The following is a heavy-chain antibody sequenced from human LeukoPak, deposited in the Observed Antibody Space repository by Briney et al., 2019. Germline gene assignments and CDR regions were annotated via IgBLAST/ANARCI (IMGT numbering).Heavy chain of an antibody. CDR2: ISYDGNNK. V-gene: IGHV3-30-3*01. CDR3: AKVAAPYYFGSGSSYAFDI. CDR1: GFTFSSYA. D-gene: IGHD3-10*01. Sequence: PGGSLRLSCAASGFTFSSYAMHWVRQAPGKGLEWVAVISYDGNNKYYADSVKGRFTISRDNSKNTLYLQMNSLRAEDTAVYYCAKVAAPYYFGSGSSYAFDIWGQGTMVTVSS. J-gene: IGHJ3*02.